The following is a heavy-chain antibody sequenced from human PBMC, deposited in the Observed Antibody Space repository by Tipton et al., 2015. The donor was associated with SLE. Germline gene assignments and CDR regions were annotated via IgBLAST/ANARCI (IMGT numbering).Heavy chain of an antibody. CDR2: IYTSGST. Sequence: LRLSCTVSGGSISSYYWSWIRQPAGKRLEWIGRIYTSGSTNYNPSLKSRVTMSVDTSKNQFSLKLSSVTAADTAVYYCARGEFHGSSTREVWGQGTLVTVSS. J-gene: IGHJ4*02. CDR1: GGSISSYY. V-gene: IGHV4-4*07. CDR3: ARGEFHGSSTREV. D-gene: IGHD2-2*01.